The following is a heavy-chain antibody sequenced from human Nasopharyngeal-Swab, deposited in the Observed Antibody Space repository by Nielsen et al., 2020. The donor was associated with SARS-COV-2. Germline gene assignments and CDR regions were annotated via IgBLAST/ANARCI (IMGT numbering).Heavy chain of an antibody. Sequence: GGSLRLSCAASGMAFSSYGMHWVRPAAGKGLEWVTVISHDGGNEYYADSVKGRFTISRDNSKNALYLQMNSLRPEDTATYYCAKDSGSGWFSLFDHWGRGTVVTVSS. J-gene: IGHJ4*02. CDR2: ISHDGGNE. V-gene: IGHV3-30*18. CDR1: GMAFSSYG. CDR3: AKDSGSGWFSLFDH. D-gene: IGHD6-19*01.